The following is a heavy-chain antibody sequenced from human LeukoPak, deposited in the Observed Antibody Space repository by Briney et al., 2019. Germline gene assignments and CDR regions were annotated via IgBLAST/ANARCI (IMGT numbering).Heavy chain of an antibody. CDR2: IVVGSGNT. CDR1: GFTFTSSA. Sequence: ASVKVSCKASGFTFTSSAVQWVRQARGQRLEWIGWIVVGSGNTNYAQKFQERVTITRDMSTSTAYMELSSLRSEDTAVYYCTSDPTFYSGRYCFDYWGQGTLVTVSS. V-gene: IGHV1-58*01. J-gene: IGHJ4*02. D-gene: IGHD1-26*01. CDR3: TSDPTFYSGRYCFDY.